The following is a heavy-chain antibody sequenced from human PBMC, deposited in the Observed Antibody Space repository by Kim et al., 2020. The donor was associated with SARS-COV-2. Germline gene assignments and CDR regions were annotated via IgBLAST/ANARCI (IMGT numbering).Heavy chain of an antibody. CDR1: GGSISSYY. CDR3: ARVPNCSGGSCYLAWFDP. J-gene: IGHJ5*02. CDR2: IYYSGST. D-gene: IGHD2-15*01. V-gene: IGHV4-59*13. Sequence: SQTLSLTCTVSGGSISSYYWSWIRQPPGKGLEWIGSIYYSGSTNYNPSLKSRVTISVDTSKNQFSLKLSSVTAADTAVYYCARVPNCSGGSCYLAWFDPWGQGTLVTVSS.